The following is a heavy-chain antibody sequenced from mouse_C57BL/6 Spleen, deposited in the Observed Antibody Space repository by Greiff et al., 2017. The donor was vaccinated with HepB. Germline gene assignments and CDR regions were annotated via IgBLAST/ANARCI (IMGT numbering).Heavy chain of an antibody. CDR1: GYAFSSSW. Sequence: VQLQQSGPELVKPGASVKISCKASGYAFSSSWMNWVKQRPGKGLGWIGRIYPGDGDTNYNGKFKGKATLTADKSSSTAYMQLSSLTSEDSAVYVCARKKTGTWYFDVWGTGTTVTVSS. D-gene: IGHD4-1*01. V-gene: IGHV1-82*01. CDR3: ARKKTGTWYFDV. J-gene: IGHJ1*03. CDR2: IYPGDGDT.